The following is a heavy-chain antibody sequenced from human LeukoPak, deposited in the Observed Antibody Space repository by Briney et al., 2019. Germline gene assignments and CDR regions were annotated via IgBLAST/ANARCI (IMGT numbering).Heavy chain of an antibody. V-gene: IGHV3-74*03. CDR2: IRGDGSTT. Sequence: PGGSLRLSCAASGFTFSTFWIHWVRQAPGKGLVWVSRIRGDGSTTTYADSVKGRFTISRDNVKNTLYLQMNSLRAEDTAVYYCVRVGSVLLGMDVWGQGTTVTVSS. J-gene: IGHJ6*02. CDR1: GFTFSTFW. D-gene: IGHD2/OR15-2a*01. CDR3: VRVGSVLLGMDV.